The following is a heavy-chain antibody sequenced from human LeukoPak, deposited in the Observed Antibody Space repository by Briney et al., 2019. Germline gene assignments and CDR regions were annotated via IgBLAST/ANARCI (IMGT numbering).Heavy chain of an antibody. CDR1: EFTSRTST. CDR2: ICSSSYI. V-gene: IGHV3-21*01. Sequence: GPLNPPGPASEFTSRTSTMNWFGQAPAKGLEWVSSICSSSYIYYADSVKGRFTISRDNAKNSLYLQMNSLRAEDTAVYYCARDFLAVDYWGQGTLVTVSS. CDR3: ARDFLAVDY. J-gene: IGHJ4*02.